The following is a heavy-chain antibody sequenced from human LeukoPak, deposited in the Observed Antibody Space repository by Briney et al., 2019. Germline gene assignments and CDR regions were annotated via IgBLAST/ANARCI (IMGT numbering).Heavy chain of an antibody. CDR2: IIPIFGTA. CDR1: GGTFSSYA. V-gene: IGHV1-69*01. Sequence: GASVKVSCKASGGTFSSYAISWVRQAPGQGLEWMGGIIPIFGTANYAQKFQGRVTITAGESTSTAYMELSSLRSEDTAVYYCARMWTTVYYYGMDVWGQGTTVTVSS. CDR3: ARMWTTVYYYGMDV. D-gene: IGHD4-17*01. J-gene: IGHJ6*02.